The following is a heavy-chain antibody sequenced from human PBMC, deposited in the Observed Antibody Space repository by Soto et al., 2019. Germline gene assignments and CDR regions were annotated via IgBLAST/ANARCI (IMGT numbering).Heavy chain of an antibody. CDR1: GFTFSSFW. J-gene: IGHJ3*02. CDR3: ARCRSYGMEGVERAVDI. Sequence: EVQLVESGGGLVQPGGSLRLSCAASGFTFSSFWMNWVRQAPGKGLEWVANIKSDGSEKYYGDSVKGRFTFSRDNAENTLYLQMDSLRVEDTAVYYCARCRSYGMEGVERAVDIWGQGTKVTVSS. D-gene: IGHD1-26*01. CDR2: IKSDGSEK. V-gene: IGHV3-7*03.